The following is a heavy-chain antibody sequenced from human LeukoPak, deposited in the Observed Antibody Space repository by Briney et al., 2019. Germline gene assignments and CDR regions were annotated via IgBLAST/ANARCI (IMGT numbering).Heavy chain of an antibody. CDR1: RFNFSDFW. J-gene: IGHJ4*02. Sequence: PGGSLKLSCAGSRFNFSDFWVSWVRQAPGKGLEWVANIKNDGSEQYYVDSVKGRFTISRDNAKSSLFLQMHSLRAEDTAVYYCRVGHYSDYWGQGTLVTVSS. CDR2: IKNDGSEQ. V-gene: IGHV3-7*01. CDR3: RVGHYSDY. D-gene: IGHD2-15*01.